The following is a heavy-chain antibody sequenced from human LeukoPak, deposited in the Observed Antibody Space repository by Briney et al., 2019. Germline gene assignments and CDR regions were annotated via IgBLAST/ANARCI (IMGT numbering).Heavy chain of an antibody. V-gene: IGHV1-46*01. CDR1: GYTFTSYY. J-gene: IGHJ4*02. CDR2: INPSGGST. CDR3: AKDHVAGATVDY. Sequence: ASVKVSCKASGYTFTSYYMHWVRQAPGQGLEWMGIINPSGGSTSYAQKFQGRVTMTRDMSTSTVYMELSSLRSEDTAVYYCAKDHVAGATVDYWGQGTLVTVSS. D-gene: IGHD6-19*01.